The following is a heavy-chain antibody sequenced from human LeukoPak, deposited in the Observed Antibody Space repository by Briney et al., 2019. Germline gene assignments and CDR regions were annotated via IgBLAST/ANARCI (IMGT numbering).Heavy chain of an antibody. D-gene: IGHD4-17*01. J-gene: IGHJ4*02. Sequence: ASVKVSCKASGYTFTSYDINWVRQATGQGLEWMGWMNPNSGNTGYAQKFQGRVTMTRNTSISTAYMELSSVRSEDTAVYYCARFRRGVTTTPGHWGQGTLVTVSS. CDR2: MNPNSGNT. CDR1: GYTFTSYD. V-gene: IGHV1-8*01. CDR3: ARFRRGVTTTPGH.